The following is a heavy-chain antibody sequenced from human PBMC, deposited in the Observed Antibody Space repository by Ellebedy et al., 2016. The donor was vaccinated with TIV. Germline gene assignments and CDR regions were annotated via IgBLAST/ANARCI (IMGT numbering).Heavy chain of an antibody. CDR2: INPSGTT. CDR3: ARYRRSSGDSYPGFDY. V-gene: IGHV4-34*01. CDR1: GGSLSRYF. D-gene: IGHD3-22*01. J-gene: IGHJ4*02. Sequence: MPSETLSLTCAVYGGSLSRYFWSWIRQAPGRGPEWIGEINPSGTTNYNPSLKTRVTMSVDTSKNQFSLSLSSVTAADTAVYHCARYRRSSGDSYPGFDYWGQGTLVTVSS.